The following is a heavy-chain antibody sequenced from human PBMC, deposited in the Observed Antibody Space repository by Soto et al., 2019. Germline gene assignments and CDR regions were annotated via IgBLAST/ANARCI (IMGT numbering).Heavy chain of an antibody. V-gene: IGHV4-34*01. Sequence: SETLSLTCAVYGGSFSGYYWSWIRQPPGKGLEWIGEINHSGSTNYNPSLKSRVTISVDTSKNQFSLKLSSVTAADTAVYYCARHRIVVVAATPYYYYGMDVWGQGTTVTVSS. CDR1: GGSFSGYY. CDR3: ARHRIVVVAATPYYYYGMDV. D-gene: IGHD2-15*01. J-gene: IGHJ6*02. CDR2: INHSGST.